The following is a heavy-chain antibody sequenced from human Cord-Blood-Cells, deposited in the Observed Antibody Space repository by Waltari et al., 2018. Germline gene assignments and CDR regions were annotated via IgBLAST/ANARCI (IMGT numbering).Heavy chain of an antibody. CDR1: GFTFDDYT. D-gene: IGHD7-27*01. CDR3: AKERTGDLDY. Sequence: EVQLVESGGVVVQPGGSLRRSCAASGFTFDDYTIHCVRQAPGKGLQWVSLISWQSGSTYDADSVKGPFTISRDNSKNSLYLQMNSLRTEDTAFYYCAKERTGDLDYWGQGTLVTVSS. J-gene: IGHJ4*02. V-gene: IGHV3-43*01. CDR2: ISWQSGST.